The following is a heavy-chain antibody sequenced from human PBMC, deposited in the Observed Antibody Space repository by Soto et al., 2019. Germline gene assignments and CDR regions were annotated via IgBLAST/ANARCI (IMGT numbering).Heavy chain of an antibody. CDR3: ARGFYYGSGSYYYYYYGMDV. D-gene: IGHD3-10*01. J-gene: IGHJ6*02. V-gene: IGHV4-34*01. CDR1: GGSFSGYY. Sequence: SETLSLTCAVYGGSFSGYYWSGIRQPPGKGLEWIGEINHSGSTNYNPSLKSRVTISVDTSKNQFSLKLSSVTAADTAEYYCARGFYYGSGSYYYYYYGMDVWGQGTTVTVS. CDR2: INHSGST.